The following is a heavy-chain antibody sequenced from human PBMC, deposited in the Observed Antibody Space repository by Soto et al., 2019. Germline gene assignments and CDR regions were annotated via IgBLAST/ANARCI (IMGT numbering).Heavy chain of an antibody. CDR1: GYTFTSYD. CDR2: MNPDSGNT. D-gene: IGHD3-10*01. CDR3: ARSVGGSNVNFDY. Sequence: QVQLVQSGAEVRTPGASVKVSCKASGYTFTSYDINWVRQATGQGPEWMGWMNPDSGNTGYVQKFQGRVTMTRNTAISTAYMELSSLRSEDTAVYYCARSVGGSNVNFDYCGQGTLVTVSS. J-gene: IGHJ4*02. V-gene: IGHV1-8*01.